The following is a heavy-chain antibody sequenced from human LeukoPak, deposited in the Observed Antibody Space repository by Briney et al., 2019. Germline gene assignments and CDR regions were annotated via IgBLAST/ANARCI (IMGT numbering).Heavy chain of an antibody. V-gene: IGHV4-4*08. CDR2: IHSSGST. D-gene: IGHD5-18*01. CDR3: ARDRRGYSYLAY. Sequence: SETLSLTCTVSSGSISNYYWGWIRQSPGKGLEWIGYIHSSGSTNYNPSLKSRVTISGDTSKNEFSLKLTSVTAADTAVYFCARDRRGYSYLAYWGQGTLVTVSS. J-gene: IGHJ4*02. CDR1: SGSISNYY.